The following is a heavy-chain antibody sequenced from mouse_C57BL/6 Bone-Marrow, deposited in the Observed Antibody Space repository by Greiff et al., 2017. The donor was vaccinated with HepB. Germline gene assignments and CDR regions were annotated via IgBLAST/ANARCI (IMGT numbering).Heavy chain of an antibody. CDR2: ISNLAYSI. CDR1: GFTFSDYG. J-gene: IGHJ3*01. V-gene: IGHV5-15*01. CDR3: ARHGYGRGFAY. Sequence: DVQLVESGGGLVQPGGSLKLSCAASGFTFSDYGMAWVRQAPRKGPEWVAFISNLAYSIYYADTVTGRFTISRENAKNTLYLEMSSLRSEDTAMYYCARHGYGRGFAYWGQGTLVTVSA. D-gene: IGHD1-1*01.